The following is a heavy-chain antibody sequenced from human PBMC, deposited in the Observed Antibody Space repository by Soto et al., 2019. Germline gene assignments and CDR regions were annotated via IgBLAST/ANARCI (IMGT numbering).Heavy chain of an antibody. V-gene: IGHV3-23*01. J-gene: IGHJ6*02. CDR2: IRGSGGST. CDR3: AKERTYYYGSGNYHHYGMDV. D-gene: IGHD3-10*01. Sequence: GGSLRLSCAASGFTFSNYAMSWVRQAPGKGLEWVSSIRGSGGSTQYADSVKGRFTISRDNSKNTLYLQMNSLRAEDTAVYYCAKERTYYYGSGNYHHYGMDVWGQGTTVTSP. CDR1: GFTFSNYA.